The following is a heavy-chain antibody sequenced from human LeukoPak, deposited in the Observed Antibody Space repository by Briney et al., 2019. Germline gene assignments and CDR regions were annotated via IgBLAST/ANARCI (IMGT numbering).Heavy chain of an antibody. V-gene: IGHV3-11*04. Sequence: GGSLRLSCAASGFTFSDYYMSRIRQAPGKGLEWVSYISSSGSTIYYADSVKGRFTISRDNSKNTLYLQMNSLRAEDTAVYYCARSYSSSWIFLKNDAFDIWGQGTMVTVSS. CDR2: ISSSGSTI. D-gene: IGHD6-13*01. CDR1: GFTFSDYY. CDR3: ARSYSSSWIFLKNDAFDI. J-gene: IGHJ3*02.